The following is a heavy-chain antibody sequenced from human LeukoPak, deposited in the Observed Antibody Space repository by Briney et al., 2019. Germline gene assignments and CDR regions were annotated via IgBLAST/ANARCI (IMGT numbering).Heavy chain of an antibody. V-gene: IGHV3-23*01. D-gene: IGHD6-13*01. J-gene: IGHJ6*04. CDR3: AKIIAAAGTAV. Sequence: GGSLRLSCAASGFTLSSYGMSWVRQAPGKGLEWVSAISGSGGSTYYADSVKGRFTISRDNSKNTPYLQMNSLRAEDTAVYYCAKIIAAAGTAVWGKGTTVTISS. CDR2: ISGSGGST. CDR1: GFTLSSYG.